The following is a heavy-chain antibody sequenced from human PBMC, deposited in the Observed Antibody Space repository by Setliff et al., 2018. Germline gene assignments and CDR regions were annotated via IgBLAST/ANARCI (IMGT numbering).Heavy chain of an antibody. V-gene: IGHV3-7*01. CDR2: IKHDGSEK. CDR3: ARDHIYRGSSWYDYFDT. CDR1: GFTFSTYW. Sequence: PGGSLRLSCTSSGFTFSTYWMSWVRQAPGKGLEWVANIKHDGSEKNYVGSVKGRFTISRDNAENSLYLQMNSLRAEDTAVYYCARDHIYRGSSWYDYFDTWGQGTLVNVSS. J-gene: IGHJ4*02. D-gene: IGHD6-13*01.